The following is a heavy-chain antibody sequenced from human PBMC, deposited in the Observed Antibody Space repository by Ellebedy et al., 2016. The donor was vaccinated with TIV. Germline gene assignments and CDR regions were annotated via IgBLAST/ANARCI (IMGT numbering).Heavy chain of an antibody. CDR1: GYTFTGNA. V-gene: IGHV1-3*01. J-gene: IGHJ4*02. D-gene: IGHD3-16*01. CDR3: AREVWGFDSSPNFDY. CDR2: INAGNGDT. Sequence: ASVKVSXXASGYTFTGNAIHWVRQAPGQGLEWMGWINAGNGDTKYSQKFQGRVTITRDTSASIVYMELSSLRSEDTAVYYCAREVWGFDSSPNFDYWGQGTLVTVSS.